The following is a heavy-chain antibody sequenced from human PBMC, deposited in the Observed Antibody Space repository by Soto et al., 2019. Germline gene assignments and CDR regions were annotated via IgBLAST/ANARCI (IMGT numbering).Heavy chain of an antibody. Sequence: EVQLVLSGGGLIQPGGSLRLSCAASGLTISSDYMSWVRQGPGKGLEWVSFMYASGSTHYADSVKGRFTISRDNSKNTLYLQMNSLRAEDTAIYYCAREAPYGSGSYYGMDVWGQGTTVSVSS. CDR3: AREAPYGSGSYYGMDV. D-gene: IGHD3-10*01. CDR2: MYASGST. CDR1: GLTISSDY. V-gene: IGHV3-53*01. J-gene: IGHJ6*02.